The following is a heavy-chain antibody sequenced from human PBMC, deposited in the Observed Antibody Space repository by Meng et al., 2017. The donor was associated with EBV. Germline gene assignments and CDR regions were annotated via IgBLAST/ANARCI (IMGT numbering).Heavy chain of an antibody. CDR3: AKHRLGPLDY. Sequence: VLLVVAPGGLTRSGGSLRLACAASGFTVSSNYMGWVRQAPGKGLEWVSVIYSGGCTYSADSVKGRFTISRDNSKNTLYLQMNSLRAEDTAVYYCAKHRLGPLDYWGQGTLVTVSS. J-gene: IGHJ4*02. CDR2: IYSGGCT. D-gene: IGHD5-12*01. CDR1: GFTVSSNY. V-gene: IGHV3-53*01.